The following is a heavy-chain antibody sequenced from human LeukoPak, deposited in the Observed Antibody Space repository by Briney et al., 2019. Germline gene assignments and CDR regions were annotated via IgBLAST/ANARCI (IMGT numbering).Heavy chain of an antibody. V-gene: IGHV3-74*01. Sequence: PGGSLRLSCAASGFTFSSYWMHWVRQAPGKGLVWVSRINRDGSTINYADSVKGRFTISRDNAKNTLFLQMNSLRAEDTALYYCARHLENYEALWGQGTPVTISS. J-gene: IGHJ4*02. CDR3: ARHLENYEAL. D-gene: IGHD3-22*01. CDR2: INRDGSTI. CDR1: GFTFSSYW.